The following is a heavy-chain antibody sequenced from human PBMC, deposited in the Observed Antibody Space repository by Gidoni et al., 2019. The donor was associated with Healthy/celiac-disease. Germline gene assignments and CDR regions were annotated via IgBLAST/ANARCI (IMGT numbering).Heavy chain of an antibody. CDR1: GYTLTELS. D-gene: IGHD3-22*01. CDR2: FDPEDGET. CDR3: ATLRGYYYDSSGVGRAFDI. V-gene: IGHV1-24*01. Sequence: QVQLVQSGAEAKKPGASVKVSCKVSGYTLTELSMHWVRQAPGKGLEWMGGFDPEDGETIYAQKFQGRVTMTEDTSTDTAYMELSSLRSEDTAVYYCATLRGYYYDSSGVGRAFDIWGQGTMVTVSS. J-gene: IGHJ3*02.